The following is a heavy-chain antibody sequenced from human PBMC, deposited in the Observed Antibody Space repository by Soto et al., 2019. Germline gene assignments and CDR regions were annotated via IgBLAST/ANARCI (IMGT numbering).Heavy chain of an antibody. Sequence: ASVKVSCKVLAYTLTEFPIHWVRQAPGKGLEWMGGSDPEEGETIFAQKFQGRVTMTEDTSTDTVYMELSSLRSEDTAVYYCAIGGGVAEFDYWGQGTLVTVPS. CDR2: SDPEEGET. CDR3: AIGGGVAEFDY. J-gene: IGHJ4*02. V-gene: IGHV1-24*01. D-gene: IGHD2-21*01. CDR1: AYTLTEFP.